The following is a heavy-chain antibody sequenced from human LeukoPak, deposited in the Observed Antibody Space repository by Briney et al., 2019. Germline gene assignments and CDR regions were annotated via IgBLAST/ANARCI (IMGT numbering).Heavy chain of an antibody. CDR3: AKASTYSSGWRLYFDY. J-gene: IGHJ4*02. Sequence: GRSLRLSCAASGFTFDDYAMHWVRQAPGKGLEWVSGISWNSGSIGYADSVKGRFTISRVNAKNPLYLQMNSLRAEDTALYYCAKASTYSSGWRLYFDYWGQGTLVTVSS. CDR2: ISWNSGSI. V-gene: IGHV3-9*01. CDR1: GFTFDDYA. D-gene: IGHD6-19*01.